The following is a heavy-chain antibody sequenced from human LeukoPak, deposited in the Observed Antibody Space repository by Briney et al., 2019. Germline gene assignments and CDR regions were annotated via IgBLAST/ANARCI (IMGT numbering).Heavy chain of an antibody. CDR3: IGERGTY. CDR1: ESTTSSNHW. Sequence: GGSLRLSCVASESTTSSNHWMTWVRQAPGKGLEWVANIKPDGSDKHYMDSVKGRFTISRDNAKNSLYPQMNSLRVEDTAVYQCIGERGTYWGQGTLVTVSS. CDR2: IKPDGSDK. V-gene: IGHV3-7*05. D-gene: IGHD7-27*01. J-gene: IGHJ4*02.